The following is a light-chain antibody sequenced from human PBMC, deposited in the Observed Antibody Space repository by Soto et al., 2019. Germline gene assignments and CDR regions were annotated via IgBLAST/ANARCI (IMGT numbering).Light chain of an antibody. CDR3: SSYTSSSTWV. CDR1: SSDVGGYNY. V-gene: IGLV2-14*01. J-gene: IGLJ3*02. Sequence: QSALTQPASVSGSPGQSITISCTGTSSDVGGYNYVSWYQHHPGKAHQLMIYEVSNRPSGVSDRFSGSRSGNTASLTISGLQAEDESDYYCSSYTSSSTWVFGGGTKLTVL. CDR2: EVS.